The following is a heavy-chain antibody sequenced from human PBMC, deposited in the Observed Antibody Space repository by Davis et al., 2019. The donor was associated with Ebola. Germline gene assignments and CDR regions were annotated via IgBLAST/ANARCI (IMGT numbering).Heavy chain of an antibody. D-gene: IGHD6-19*01. Sequence: AASVTVSCKASGYTFNSHGISWVRQAPGQGLEWMAWISAYNGHTNYAQKFQGRLTLTTDTSTSTVYMELRSLTSDDTAEYYCARGRNGGWDFDYWGQGTLVTVSS. J-gene: IGHJ4*02. CDR1: GYTFNSHG. CDR3: ARGRNGGWDFDY. V-gene: IGHV1-18*01. CDR2: ISAYNGHT.